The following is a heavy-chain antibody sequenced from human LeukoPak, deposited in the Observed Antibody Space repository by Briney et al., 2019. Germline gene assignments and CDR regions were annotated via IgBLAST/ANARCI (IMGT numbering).Heavy chain of an antibody. V-gene: IGHV3-53*01. CDR2: IYSGGST. Sequence: GGSLRLSCAASGFTVSSNYMSWVRQAPGKGLEWVSVIYSGGSTYYADSVKGRFTISRDNSKNTLYLQMNSLRAEDTAIYYCAKNGDRGAYCTGGTCYPYFYYYMDVWGKGTTVTI. D-gene: IGHD2-15*01. J-gene: IGHJ6*03. CDR3: AKNGDRGAYCTGGTCYPYFYYYMDV. CDR1: GFTVSSNY.